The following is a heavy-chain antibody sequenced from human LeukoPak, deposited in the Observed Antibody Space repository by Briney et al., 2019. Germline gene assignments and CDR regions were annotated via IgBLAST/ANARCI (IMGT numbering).Heavy chain of an antibody. V-gene: IGHV3-73*01. CDR3: TPSLYDILTGSDY. CDR1: GFTFSGSA. Sequence: GGSLKLSCAASGFTFSGSAMHWVRQASGKGLEWVGRIRSKANSYVTAYAASVKGRFTISRDDSKNTAYLQMNSLKTEDTAVYYCTPSLYDILTGSDYWGQGTLVTVSS. J-gene: IGHJ4*02. CDR2: IRSKANSYVT. D-gene: IGHD3-9*01.